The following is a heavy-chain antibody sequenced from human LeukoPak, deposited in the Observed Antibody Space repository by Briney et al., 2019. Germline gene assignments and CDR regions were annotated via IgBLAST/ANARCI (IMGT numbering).Heavy chain of an antibody. CDR2: ISYDGSNK. J-gene: IGHJ4*02. D-gene: IGHD3-10*01. CDR3: ARAPLSGPKHLYYFDY. V-gene: IGHV3-30-3*01. CDR1: GFTFSDFW. Sequence: PGGSLRLSCAGSGFTFSDFWMTWVRQAPGKGLEWVAVISYDGSNKYYADSVKGRFTISRDNSKNTLYLQMNSLRAEDTAVYYCARAPLSGPKHLYYFDYWGQGTLVTVSS.